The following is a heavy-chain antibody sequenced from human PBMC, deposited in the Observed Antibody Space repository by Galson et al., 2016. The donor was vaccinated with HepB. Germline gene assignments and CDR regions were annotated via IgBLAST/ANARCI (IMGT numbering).Heavy chain of an antibody. CDR1: GGSFSDCY. CDR2: IHHSATA. Sequence: SETLSLTCAVYGGSFSDCYWTWIRQPPGKGLMWIGEIHHSATAHYDPSLKSRVTMSVDTSKNQFSLRLSSVTAADTGVYYCARNQPVTANYYGLDVWGQGTTVTVSS. CDR3: ARNQPVTANYYGLDV. J-gene: IGHJ6*02. V-gene: IGHV4-34*01. D-gene: IGHD2-2*01.